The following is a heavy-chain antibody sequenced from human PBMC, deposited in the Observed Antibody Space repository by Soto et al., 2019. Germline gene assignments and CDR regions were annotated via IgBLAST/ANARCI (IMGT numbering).Heavy chain of an antibody. J-gene: IGHJ4*02. CDR1: GGTLSNSG. V-gene: IGHV1-69*13. Sequence: SVKVSCRASGGTLSNSGISLVRQAPGSGLEWMGGIIPIFDTTNYAQKLQGRITTIADESTNTVYMELSNLRSADTGVYYCARAPILVSVTLHENYFDSWGQGTLVTVSS. CDR3: ARAPILVSVTLHENYFDS. D-gene: IGHD2-21*02. CDR2: IIPIFDTT.